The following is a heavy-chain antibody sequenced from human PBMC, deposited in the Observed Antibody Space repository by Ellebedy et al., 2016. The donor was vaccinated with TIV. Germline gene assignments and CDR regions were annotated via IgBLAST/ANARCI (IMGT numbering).Heavy chain of an antibody. J-gene: IGHJ4*02. V-gene: IGHV4-34*01. CDR1: GGSFSGYY. CDR3: ARTLYSSSWYLYYFDY. D-gene: IGHD6-13*01. CDR2: INHSGST. Sequence: ESLKISCAVYGGSFSGYYWSWIRQPPGKGLEWIGEINHSGSTNYNPSLKSRVTISVDTSKNQFSLKLSSVTAADTAVYYCARTLYSSSWYLYYFDYWGQGTLVTVSS.